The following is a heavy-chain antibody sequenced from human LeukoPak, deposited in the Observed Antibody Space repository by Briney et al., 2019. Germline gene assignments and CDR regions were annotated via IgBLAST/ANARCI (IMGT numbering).Heavy chain of an antibody. V-gene: IGHV4-34*01. CDR3: ASGRSGNQLLYVY. Sequence: SETLSLTCAVYGRSFSGSYWTWIRQPPGKGLEWIGEINHSGGTDHNPSLKSRVTMSVDTSKNQISLQLTSVTAADTAVYYCASGRSGNQLLYVYWSQGTPVTVSS. CDR2: INHSGGT. CDR1: GRSFSGSY. J-gene: IGHJ4*02. D-gene: IGHD2-2*02.